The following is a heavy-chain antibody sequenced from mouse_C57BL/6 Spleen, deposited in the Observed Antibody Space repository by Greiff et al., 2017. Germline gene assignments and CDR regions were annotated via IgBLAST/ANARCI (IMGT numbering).Heavy chain of an antibody. CDR2: ISDGGGYT. CDR3: ARDQAYYYGSSYGYFDV. Sequence: EVKVVESGGGLVKPGGSLKLSCAASGFTFSSYAMSWVRQTPEKRLEWVATISDGGGYTYYPDNVKGRFTISSDNAKNNLYLQMGQLKAEKTDMYYGARDQAYYYGSSYGYFDVWGTGTPVTVSA. V-gene: IGHV5-4*01. CDR1: GFTFSSYA. D-gene: IGHD1-1*01. J-gene: IGHJ1*03.